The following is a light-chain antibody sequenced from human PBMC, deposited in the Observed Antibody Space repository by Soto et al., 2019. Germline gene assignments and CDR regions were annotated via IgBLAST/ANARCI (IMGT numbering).Light chain of an antibody. J-gene: IGLJ1*01. CDR3: SSYATSNTRQIV. V-gene: IGLV2-14*03. CDR1: SSDVGGYNY. Sequence: SVLTQPASVSGSPGPSITIPCTGNSSDVGGYNYVSWYQHHPGKAPKLMIFDVSNRPSGVSNRFSGSKSGNTASLTISGLQPEDEADYYCSSYATSNTRQIVFGTGTKVTVL. CDR2: DVS.